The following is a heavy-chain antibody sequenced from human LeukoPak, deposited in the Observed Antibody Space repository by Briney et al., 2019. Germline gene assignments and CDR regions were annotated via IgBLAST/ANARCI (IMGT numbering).Heavy chain of an antibody. J-gene: IGHJ5*02. V-gene: IGHV1-8*03. Sequence: GASVKVSCKASGYTFTNYDINWVRQATGQGLEWMGCMNPNSGNTGYAQKFQGRVTITRNPSISTAYMEMSSLRYEDTAVYYCARALGPAGYRWWFDPWGQGTLVTVSS. CDR3: ARALGPAGYRWWFDP. CDR2: MNPNSGNT. CDR1: GYTFTNYD. D-gene: IGHD2-2*01.